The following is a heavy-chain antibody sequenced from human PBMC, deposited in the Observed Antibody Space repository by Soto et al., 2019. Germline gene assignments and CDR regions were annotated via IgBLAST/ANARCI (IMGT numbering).Heavy chain of an antibody. CDR3: ARAMVRRNHFDY. D-gene: IGHD3-10*01. V-gene: IGHV4-59*01. Sequence: LEPLPLTCTVFCGTIISYYWSWIRQPPGKGPEWIGYIYYSGSTNYNPSLKSRVTISVDTSKNQFSLKLSSVTAADTAVYYCARAMVRRNHFDYWGQGTLVTVSS. CDR1: CGTIISYY. J-gene: IGHJ4*02. CDR2: IYYSGST.